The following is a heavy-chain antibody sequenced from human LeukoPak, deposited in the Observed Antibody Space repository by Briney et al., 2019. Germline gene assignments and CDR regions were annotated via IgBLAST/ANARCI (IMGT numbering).Heavy chain of an antibody. CDR2: IIPIFGTA. CDR3: ARDLLTYYYDSSGYYSPWGAFDI. D-gene: IGHD3-22*01. J-gene: IGHJ3*02. V-gene: IGHV1-69*13. Sequence: SVKVSCKASGGTFSSYAISWVRQAPGQGLEWMGGIIPIFGTANYAQKFQGRVTITADESTSTAYMELSSLRSEDTAVYYCARDLLTYYYDSSGYYSPWGAFDIWGQGTMVTVSS. CDR1: GGTFSSYA.